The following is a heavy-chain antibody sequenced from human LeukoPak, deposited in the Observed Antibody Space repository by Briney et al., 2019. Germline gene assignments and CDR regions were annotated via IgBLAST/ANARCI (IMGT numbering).Heavy chain of an antibody. CDR1: GFTFDDYA. Sequence: GGSLRLSCAASGFTFDDYAMHSLRQAPAKGLEGVSGISWNSGSIGYADSVKGRFTISRDNAKNSLYLQMNSLRAEDTAVDYCAREEARIPIFGVVTESIDYWGQGTLVPLSS. V-gene: IGHV3-9*01. J-gene: IGHJ4*02. CDR3: AREEARIPIFGVVTESIDY. D-gene: IGHD3-3*01. CDR2: ISWNSGSI.